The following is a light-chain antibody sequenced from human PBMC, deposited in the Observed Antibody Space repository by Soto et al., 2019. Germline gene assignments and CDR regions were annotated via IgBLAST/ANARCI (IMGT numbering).Light chain of an antibody. CDR1: HDIRSY. CDR2: GAS. CDR3: QQLDRYPFT. J-gene: IGKJ4*01. V-gene: IGKV1-9*01. Sequence: DVQLTQSPSFLSASVGDRITITCRASHDIRSYLAWYQQKPAKAPKLLIYGASTLQSGVPSRFSGSGSGTEFTLTISSLQPEDFASYYCQQLDRYPFTFGGGTKVEI.